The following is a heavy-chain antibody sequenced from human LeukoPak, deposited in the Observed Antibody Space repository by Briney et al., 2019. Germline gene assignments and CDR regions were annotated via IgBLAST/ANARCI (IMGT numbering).Heavy chain of an antibody. Sequence: PGGSLRLSCAAPGFTFSSYEMNWVRQAPGKGLEWVSYISSSGSTIYYADSVKGRFTTSRDNAKNSLYLQMNSLRAEDTAVYYCARDPRSSGYFDYWGQGTLVTVSS. J-gene: IGHJ4*02. CDR3: ARDPRSSGYFDY. CDR2: ISSSGSTI. V-gene: IGHV3-48*03. CDR1: GFTFSSYE. D-gene: IGHD6-6*01.